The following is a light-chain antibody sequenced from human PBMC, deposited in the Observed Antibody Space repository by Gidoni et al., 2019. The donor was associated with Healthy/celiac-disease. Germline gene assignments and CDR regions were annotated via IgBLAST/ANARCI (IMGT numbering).Light chain of an antibody. CDR3: QQYNNWPPWT. CDR2: GAS. CDR1: KSVSSN. V-gene: IGKV3-15*01. Sequence: EIVMTQSPATLSVSPGERATLSCRASKSVSSNLAWYQQKPGQAPRLLIYGASTRATGIPARFSGSGSGTAFTLPISSLQSADFAVYYCQQYNNWPPWTFXPXTKVEIK. J-gene: IGKJ1*01.